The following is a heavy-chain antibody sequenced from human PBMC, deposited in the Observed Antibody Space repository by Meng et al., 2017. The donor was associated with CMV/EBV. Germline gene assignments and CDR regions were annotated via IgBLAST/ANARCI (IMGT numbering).Heavy chain of an antibody. Sequence: ASVNVSCKSSGYSFSSYDINWVRQAAGQGLEWMGYINPNSGNTGYAQKSQGRVSIIRDTSISTAYMELSPVRSDHTAIYYCATTGTRRYFQHWGQGTVVTVSS. D-gene: IGHD3-9*01. J-gene: IGHJ4*02. V-gene: IGHV1-8*03. CDR3: ATTGTRRYFQH. CDR1: GYSFSSYD. CDR2: INPNSGNT.